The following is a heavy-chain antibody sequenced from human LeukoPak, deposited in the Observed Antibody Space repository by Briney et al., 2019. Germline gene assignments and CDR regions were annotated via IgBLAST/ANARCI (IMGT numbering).Heavy chain of an antibody. D-gene: IGHD3-16*01. CDR1: GFTFSSYA. J-gene: IGHJ4*02. V-gene: IGHV3-23*01. Sequence: GGSLRLSCAASGFTFSSYAMSWVRQAPGKGLEWVSAISGSGGSTYYADSVKGRFTISRDNSKNTLYLQMNSLRAEDTAVYYYAKDLGDRQTRPFDYWGQGTLVTVSS. CDR2: ISGSGGST. CDR3: AKDLGDRQTRPFDY.